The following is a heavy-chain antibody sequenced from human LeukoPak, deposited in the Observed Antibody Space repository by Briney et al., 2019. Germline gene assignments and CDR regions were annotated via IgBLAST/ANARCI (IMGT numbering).Heavy chain of an antibody. Sequence: GGSLRLSCAASGFTFSSYWMSWVRQAPGKGLEWVANIKQDGSETSHVDSVKGRFTISRDNPKNSLYLQMNSLRAEDTAVYYCARDRGGVQLGYWGQGALVTVSS. D-gene: IGHD1-1*01. V-gene: IGHV3-7*01. CDR2: IKQDGSET. J-gene: IGHJ4*02. CDR1: GFTFSSYW. CDR3: ARDRGGVQLGY.